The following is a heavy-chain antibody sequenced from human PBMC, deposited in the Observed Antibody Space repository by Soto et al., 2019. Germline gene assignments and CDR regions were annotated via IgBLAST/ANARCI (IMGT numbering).Heavy chain of an antibody. J-gene: IGHJ4*02. CDR2: IGPESGAT. CDR1: GYTFTGHY. V-gene: IGHV1-2*02. Sequence: ASVKVSCKASGYTFTGHYIHWVRQAPEQGPEWMGEIGPESGATRYAQKFQGRVTMTRDMSITTVYMELNNLSPDDTAVYYCGRGRSGQIVVFYWGQGTTVTVDS. CDR3: GRGRSGQIVVFY. D-gene: IGHD1-26*01.